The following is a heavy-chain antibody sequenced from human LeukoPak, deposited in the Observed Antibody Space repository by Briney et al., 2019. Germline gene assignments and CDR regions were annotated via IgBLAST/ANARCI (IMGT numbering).Heavy chain of an antibody. CDR3: AKPDRSPN. V-gene: IGHV3-30*02. D-gene: IGHD3-22*01. Sequence: GGSLRLSCAASGFTFSSYGMHWVRQAPGKGLEWVAFIRHDGSNKYYADSVKGRLTISRDNSKNTLYLQMNSLRAEDTAVYYCAKPDRSPNWGQGTLVTVSS. CDR2: IRHDGSNK. CDR1: GFTFSSYG. J-gene: IGHJ4*02.